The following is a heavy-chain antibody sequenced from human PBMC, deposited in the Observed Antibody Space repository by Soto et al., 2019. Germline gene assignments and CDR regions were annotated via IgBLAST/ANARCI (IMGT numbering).Heavy chain of an antibody. J-gene: IGHJ5*02. CDR2: MNPNSGNT. CDR3: ARGIPYGDYSGWFDP. D-gene: IGHD4-17*01. CDR1: GYTFTSYD. Sequence: QVQLVQSGAEVKKPGASVKVSCKASGYTFTSYDINWVRQATGQGLEYLGWMNPNSGNTGNVQKFQGRVNMTRDTSISTAYMELRSLRSEDTAVYYCARGIPYGDYSGWFDPWGQGTLVTLSS. V-gene: IGHV1-8*01.